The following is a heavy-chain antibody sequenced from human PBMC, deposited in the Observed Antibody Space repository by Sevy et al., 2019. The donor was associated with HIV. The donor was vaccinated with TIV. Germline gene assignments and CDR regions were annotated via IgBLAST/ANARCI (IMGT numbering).Heavy chain of an antibody. Sequence: SETLSLTCTVSGGSISSSSYYWGWIRQPPGKGLEWIGSIYYSGSTYYNPSLKSRVTLSVDTSKNQFSLKLSSVTAAETAVYYCARQWIQLSPKSKQNWFDPWGQGTLVTVSS. D-gene: IGHD5-18*01. V-gene: IGHV4-39*01. CDR2: IYYSGST. CDR3: ARQWIQLSPKSKQNWFDP. J-gene: IGHJ5*02. CDR1: GGSISSSSYY.